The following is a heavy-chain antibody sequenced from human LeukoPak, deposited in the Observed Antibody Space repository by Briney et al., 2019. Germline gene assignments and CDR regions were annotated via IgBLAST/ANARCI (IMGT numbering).Heavy chain of an antibody. Sequence: GGSLRLSCAASGFTFSSYGMHWVRQAPGKGLEWVAFIRYDGSNKYYADSVKGRFTISRDNAKNSLYLQMNSLRAGDTAVYYCSSYYYGSGTSLGFWGQGTLVTVSS. J-gene: IGHJ4*02. CDR2: IRYDGSNK. CDR1: GFTFSSYG. D-gene: IGHD3-10*01. V-gene: IGHV3-30*02. CDR3: SSYYYGSGTSLGF.